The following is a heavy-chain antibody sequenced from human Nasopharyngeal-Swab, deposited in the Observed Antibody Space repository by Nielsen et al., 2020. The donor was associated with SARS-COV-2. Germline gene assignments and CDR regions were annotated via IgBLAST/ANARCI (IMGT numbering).Heavy chain of an antibody. V-gene: IGHV4-59*08. D-gene: IGHD2-2*01. Sequence: SETLSLTCTVSGGSIVSHYWNWIRLSPGKGLEWIGHIHYSGSTRYNPSLKSRVTISVDTTKNQFSLKLTSVTAADTAVYFCARGYVLPVAIYEDWFDPWGQGSLVTVSS. CDR2: IHYSGST. CDR1: GGSIVSHY. CDR3: ARGYVLPVAIYEDWFDP. J-gene: IGHJ5*02.